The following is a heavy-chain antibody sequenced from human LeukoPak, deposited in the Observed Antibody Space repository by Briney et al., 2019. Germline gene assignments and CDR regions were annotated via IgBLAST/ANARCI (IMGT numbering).Heavy chain of an antibody. CDR3: ARGNSDAFDI. Sequence: GGSLRLSCAASGFTFSNYAMHWVRQAPGKGLEWMAIIWYDGSYKYYADSVKGRFTISRDNSKNTLYLQVNSLAAEDTAVYYCARGNSDAFDIWGHGTMVTVSS. D-gene: IGHD4-23*01. CDR2: IWYDGSYK. CDR1: GFTFSNYA. J-gene: IGHJ3*02. V-gene: IGHV3-33*01.